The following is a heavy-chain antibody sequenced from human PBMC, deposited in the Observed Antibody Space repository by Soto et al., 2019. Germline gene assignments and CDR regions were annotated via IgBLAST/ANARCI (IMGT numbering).Heavy chain of an antibody. CDR1: GFTFSSYD. CDR3: ARELTVNWFDP. J-gene: IGHJ5*02. Sequence: EVQLAESGGGLVQPGGSLRLSCAASGFTFSSYDMHWVRQATGKGLEWVSAIGTAGDTYYPGSVKGRFTISRENAKNSLYLQMNSLRAEDTAVYYCARELTVNWFDPWGQGTLVTVSS. V-gene: IGHV3-13*01. CDR2: IGTAGDT. D-gene: IGHD4-4*01.